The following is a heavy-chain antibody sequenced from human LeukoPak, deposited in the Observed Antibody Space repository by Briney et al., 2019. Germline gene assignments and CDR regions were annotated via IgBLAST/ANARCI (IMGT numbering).Heavy chain of an antibody. CDR2: IGASGADT. CDR1: GFTFTNYA. J-gene: IGHJ6*02. D-gene: IGHD6-13*01. CDR3: AIDYLSSSPYYYYGMDV. Sequence: PGGSLRLSCAASGFTFTNYAMTWVRQAPGKGLEWVSVIGASGADTYYSDSVKGRFTVSRDNSQNTLFLHMSSLRAEDTAVYYCAIDYLSSSPYYYYGMDVWGQGTTVTVSS. V-gene: IGHV3-23*01.